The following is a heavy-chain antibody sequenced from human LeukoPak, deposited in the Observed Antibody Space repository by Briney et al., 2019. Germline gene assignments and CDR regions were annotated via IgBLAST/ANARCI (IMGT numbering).Heavy chain of an antibody. CDR3: ARAHRPYSSGWHLLGDY. CDR1: GFSVRTTY. J-gene: IGHJ4*02. Sequence: PGGSLRLSCVVSGFSVRTTYMSWVRQAPGKGPEWVSVVYTGGGTDHADSVKGRFTISRDNSKNTLYLQMNSLRAEDTAVYYCARAHRPYSSGWHLLGDYWGQGTLVTVSS. D-gene: IGHD6-19*01. CDR2: VYTGGGT. V-gene: IGHV3-53*05.